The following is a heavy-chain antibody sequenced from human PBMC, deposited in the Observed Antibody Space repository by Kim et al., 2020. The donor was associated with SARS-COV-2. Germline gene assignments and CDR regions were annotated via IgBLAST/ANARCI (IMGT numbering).Heavy chain of an antibody. V-gene: IGHV3-11*05. D-gene: IGHD3-16*01. J-gene: IGHJ4*02. CDR3: VRDTLQGSPGGHYAY. Sequence: DSVEGRFSISRDNARNSVYLHMKRLRPEDTAMYYCVRDTLQGSPGGHYAYWGQGTLVTVSS.